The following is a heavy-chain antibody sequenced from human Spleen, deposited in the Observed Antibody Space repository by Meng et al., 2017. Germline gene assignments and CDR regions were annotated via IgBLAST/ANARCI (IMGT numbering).Heavy chain of an antibody. J-gene: IGHJ4*02. D-gene: IGHD1-26*01. CDR1: GFTFSNYA. Sequence: GESLKISCAASGFTFSNYAVHWVRQAPGKGLEWVTFISYDGSKQYYADSVEGRFTISRDNSKNTLYLQMDSLRAEDTAVYYCARYRGTYFDYWGQGTLVTVSS. CDR3: ARYRGTYFDY. V-gene: IGHV3-30-3*01. CDR2: ISYDGSKQ.